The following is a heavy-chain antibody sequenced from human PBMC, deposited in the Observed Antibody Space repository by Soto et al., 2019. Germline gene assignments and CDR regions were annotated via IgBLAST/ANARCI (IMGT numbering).Heavy chain of an antibody. D-gene: IGHD3-22*01. CDR2: IYWNEDK. Sequence: QITLKESGPTLAQPTQTLTLTCTFSGFSISTSGVSVGWFRQPPGKALEWLALIYWNEDKRYTPSLKSRLTISKDTSKDHVVLSMTDMDPADTATYCCAHSTSGYYLPYFHLWGQGTLVTVS. J-gene: IGHJ1*01. CDR3: AHSTSGYYLPYFHL. V-gene: IGHV2-5*01. CDR1: GFSISTSGVS.